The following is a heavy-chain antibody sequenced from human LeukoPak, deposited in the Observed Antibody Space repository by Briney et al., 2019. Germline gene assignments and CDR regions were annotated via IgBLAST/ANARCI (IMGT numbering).Heavy chain of an antibody. J-gene: IGHJ3*02. CDR2: INQDGSEK. D-gene: IGHD1-26*01. Sequence: QPGGSLRLSCAASGFTFSSYWMSWVRQAPGKGLECVAKINQDGSEKDYVDSVKGRFTISRDNAKNSLYLQMNRLRAEDTAVYYCARGSEWDRFFAFDIWGQGTMVTVSS. V-gene: IGHV3-7*01. CDR1: GFTFSSYW. CDR3: ARGSEWDRFFAFDI.